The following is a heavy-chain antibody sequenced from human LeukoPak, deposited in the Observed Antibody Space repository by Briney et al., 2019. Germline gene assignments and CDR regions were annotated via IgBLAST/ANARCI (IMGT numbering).Heavy chain of an antibody. Sequence: KASETLSLTCAVYGGSFSGYYWYWIRQPPGKGLEWIGEINHSGSTNYNPSLKSRVTISIDTSKDQFSLKVTSVTAADTAVYYCARGGAVLGIGYYYYYMDVWGKGTTVTVSS. D-gene: IGHD7-27*01. J-gene: IGHJ6*03. CDR1: GGSFSGYY. CDR3: ARGGAVLGIGYYYYYMDV. V-gene: IGHV4-34*01. CDR2: INHSGST.